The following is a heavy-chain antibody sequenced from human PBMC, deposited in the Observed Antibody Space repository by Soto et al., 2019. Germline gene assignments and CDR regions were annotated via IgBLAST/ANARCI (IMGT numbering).Heavy chain of an antibody. CDR3: AREHGGSYYYYGMDV. J-gene: IGHJ6*02. D-gene: IGHD4-17*01. V-gene: IGHV3-33*01. CDR1: GFTFSSYG. CDR2: IWYDGSNK. Sequence: SGGSLRLSCAASGFTFSSYGMHWVRQAPGKGLEWVAVIWYDGSNKYYADSVKGRFTISRDNSKNTLYLQMNSLRAEDTAVYYCAREHGGSYYYYGMDVWGQGTTVTVSS.